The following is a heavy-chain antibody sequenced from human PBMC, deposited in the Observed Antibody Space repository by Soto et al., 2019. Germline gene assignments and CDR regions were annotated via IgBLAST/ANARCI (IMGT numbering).Heavy chain of an antibody. CDR1: GGTFSSYA. CDR3: ATLGLRKYYYYGMAV. CDR2: LIPIFGTA. V-gene: IGHV1-69*12. J-gene: IGHJ6*02. Sequence: QVQLVQSGAEVKKPGSSVKVSCKASGGTFSSYAISWVRQAPGQGLEWMGGLIPIFGTANYAQKFQGRVTITADESTSTAYIEISSLRSEDTAGYYCATLGLRKYYYYGMAVGGQGATVTVSS. D-gene: IGHD7-27*01.